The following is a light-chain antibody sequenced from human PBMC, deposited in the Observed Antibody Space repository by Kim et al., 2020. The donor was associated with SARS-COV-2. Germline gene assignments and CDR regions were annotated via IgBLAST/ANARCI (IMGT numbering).Light chain of an antibody. J-gene: IGLJ2*01. Sequence: AWGQTVRITCQGDSLRSYYASWYQQKPGQAPVLVIYGKNNRPSGIPDRFSGSSSGNTASLTITGAQAEDEADYYCNSRDSSGNHVVFGGGTQLTV. CDR1: SLRSYY. V-gene: IGLV3-19*01. CDR2: GKN. CDR3: NSRDSSGNHVV.